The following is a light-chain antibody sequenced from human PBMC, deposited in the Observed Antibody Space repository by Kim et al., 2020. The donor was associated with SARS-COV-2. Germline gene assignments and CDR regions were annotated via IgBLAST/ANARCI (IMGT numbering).Light chain of an antibody. Sequence: QSVLTQPASVSGSPGQSITISCTGTSSDVGSYNLVSWYQQHPGKAPKLMLYEVSKRPSGVSNRFSGSKSGNTASLTISGLQAEDEADYYCCSYAGNSTYVFGTGTKVTVL. CDR2: EVS. V-gene: IGLV2-23*02. CDR1: SSDVGSYNL. J-gene: IGLJ1*01. CDR3: CSYAGNSTYV.